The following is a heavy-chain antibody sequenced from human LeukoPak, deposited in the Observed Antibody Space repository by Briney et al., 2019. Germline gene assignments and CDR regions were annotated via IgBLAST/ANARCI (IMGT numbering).Heavy chain of an antibody. V-gene: IGHV3-15*01. Sequence: PGGSLRLSCAASGFTFSHAWMSWVRQAPGKGLELVARIKNKPDGGTSDYTAPVKGRFTISRDDSKSTLYLQMNSLKTEDTAVYYCTVVNYGSGSYPLGSWGQGTLVTVS. J-gene: IGHJ5*02. D-gene: IGHD3-10*01. CDR3: TVVNYGSGSYPLGS. CDR1: GFTFSHAW. CDR2: IKNKPDGGTS.